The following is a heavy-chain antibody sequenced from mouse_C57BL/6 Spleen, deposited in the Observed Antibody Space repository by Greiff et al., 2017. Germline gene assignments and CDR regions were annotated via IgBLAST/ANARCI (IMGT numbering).Heavy chain of an antibody. V-gene: IGHV1-26*01. CDR2: INPNNGGT. D-gene: IGHD2-4*01. CDR1: GYTFTDYY. CDR3: AGDIYYDYASFAY. J-gene: IGHJ3*01. Sequence: EVQLQQSGPELVKPGASVKISCKASGYTFTDYYMNWVKQSHGKSLEWIGDINPNNGGTSYNQKFKGKATLTVDKSSSTAYMELRSLTSEDSAVYYCAGDIYYDYASFAYWGQGILVTVSA.